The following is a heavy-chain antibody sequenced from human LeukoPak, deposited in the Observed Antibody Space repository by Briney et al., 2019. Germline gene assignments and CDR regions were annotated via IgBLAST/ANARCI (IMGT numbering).Heavy chain of an antibody. V-gene: IGHV1-24*01. D-gene: IGHD2-2*01. CDR2: FDPEDGET. CDR1: GYTLTELS. J-gene: IGHJ1*01. Sequence: GAPVKVSCKASGYTLTELSMHWVRQAPGKGLEWMGGFDPEDGETIYAQKFQGRVTMTEDTSTDTAYMELSSLRSEDTAVYYCATEPNVVVVPAAKGDFQHWGQGTLVTVSS. CDR3: ATEPNVVVVPAAKGDFQH.